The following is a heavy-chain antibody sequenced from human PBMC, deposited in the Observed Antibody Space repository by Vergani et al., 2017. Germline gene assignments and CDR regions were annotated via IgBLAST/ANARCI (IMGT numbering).Heavy chain of an antibody. J-gene: IGHJ4*02. V-gene: IGHV3-64*01. Sequence: EVQLVESGGGLVQPGGSLRLSCAASGFTFSSYAMHWVRQAPGKGLEYVSAISSNGGSTYYANSVKGRFTISRDNSKNTLYLQMGSLRAEDMAVYYCARAPYYYDSSCYHYYFDYWGQGTLVTVSS. D-gene: IGHD3-22*01. CDR3: ARAPYYYDSSCYHYYFDY. CDR2: ISSNGGST. CDR1: GFTFSSYA.